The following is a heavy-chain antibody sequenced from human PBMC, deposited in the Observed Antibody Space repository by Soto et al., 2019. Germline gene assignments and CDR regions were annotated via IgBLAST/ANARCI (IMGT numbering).Heavy chain of an antibody. D-gene: IGHD1-26*01. Sequence: QVFLLQSGAEVKEPGSSVRVSCQVSGSTFNNFAFSWVRQAPGHGPEWMGGIVVDSNTAEYSQRFQDRVTITADTSTDTLYMELGSLTFEDTAVDYCARAIKRWEVNYYFDFWGQGTLVTVSS. V-gene: IGHV1-69*06. CDR1: GSTFNNFA. CDR2: IVVDSNTA. J-gene: IGHJ4*02. CDR3: ARAIKRWEVNYYFDF.